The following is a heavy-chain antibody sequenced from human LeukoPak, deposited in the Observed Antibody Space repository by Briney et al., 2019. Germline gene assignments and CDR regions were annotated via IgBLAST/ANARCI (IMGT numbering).Heavy chain of an antibody. D-gene: IGHD3-22*01. V-gene: IGHV3-30-3*01. J-gene: IGHJ4*02. CDR2: ISYDGSNK. CDR3: ARGLSYDSSGYYYFDY. CDR1: GFTFSSYA. Sequence: GGSLRLSCAASGFTFSSYAMHWVRQAPGKGLEWVAVISYDGSNKYYADSVKGRFTISRDNSKNTLYLQMISLRAEDTAVYYCARGLSYDSSGYYYFDYWGQGTLVTVSS.